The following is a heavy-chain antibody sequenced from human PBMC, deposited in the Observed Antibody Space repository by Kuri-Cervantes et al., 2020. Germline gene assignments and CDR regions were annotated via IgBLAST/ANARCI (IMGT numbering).Heavy chain of an antibody. CDR3: ARVKSGGIDY. V-gene: IGHV4-34*01. J-gene: IGHJ4*02. CDR1: GGSFSGYY. CDR2: INHSGST. D-gene: IGHD2-15*01. Sequence: GSLRLSCAVYGGSFSGYYWSWIRQPPGKGLEWIGEINHSGSTNYNPSLKSRVTISVDTSKNQFSLKLSSVTAADTATYYCARVKSGGIDYWGQGTLVTVSS.